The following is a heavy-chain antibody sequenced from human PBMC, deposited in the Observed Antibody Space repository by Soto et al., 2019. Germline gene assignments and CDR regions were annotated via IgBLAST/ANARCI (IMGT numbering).Heavy chain of an antibody. J-gene: IGHJ6*02. CDR3: ARTWSGYRTDYYYYGMDV. CDR1: GGSISSGGYY. V-gene: IGHV4-31*03. CDR2: IYYSGST. D-gene: IGHD3-3*01. Sequence: PSETLSLTCTVSGGSISSGGYYWSWIRQHPGKGLEWIGYIYYSGSTYYNPSLKSRVTISVDTSKNQFSLKLSSVTAADTAVYYCARTWSGYRTDYYYYGMDVWGQATTVTVSS.